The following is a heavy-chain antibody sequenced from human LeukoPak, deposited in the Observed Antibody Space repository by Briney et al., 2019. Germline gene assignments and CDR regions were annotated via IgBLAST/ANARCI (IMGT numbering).Heavy chain of an antibody. J-gene: IGHJ5*02. V-gene: IGHV3-23*01. D-gene: IGHD3-16*01. CDR3: AREIWATGIGWFDP. CDR1: GFTFSSYD. CDR2: TGINGDNT. Sequence: GGSLRLSCAASGFTFSSYDMHWVRQAIGKGLEWVSGTGINGDNTYYADSVKGRFTIARDDSKNTLYLQMNNLRVDDTAVYYCAREIWATGIGWFDPWGQGTLVTVSS.